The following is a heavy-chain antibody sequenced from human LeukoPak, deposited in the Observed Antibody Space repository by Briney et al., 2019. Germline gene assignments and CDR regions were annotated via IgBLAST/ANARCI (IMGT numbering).Heavy chain of an antibody. CDR1: GFTFSSYW. V-gene: IGHV3-7*01. CDR3: AREMYYDFWSGSDLNAFDI. CDR2: IKQDGSEK. D-gene: IGHD3-3*01. Sequence: GGSLRLSCAASGFTFSSYWMSWVRQAPGKGLEWVANIKQDGSEKYYVDSVKGRFTISRDNAKNSLYLQMNSLRAEDTAVYYCAREMYYDFWSGSDLNAFDIWGQGTMVTDSS. J-gene: IGHJ3*02.